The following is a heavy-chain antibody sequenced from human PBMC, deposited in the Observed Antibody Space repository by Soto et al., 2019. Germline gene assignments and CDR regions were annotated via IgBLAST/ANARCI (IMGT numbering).Heavy chain of an antibody. CDR3: AKVPSAVASTPWFDP. Sequence: DVQLLESGGGLVHPGGSLRLSCAASGFTFSSYAMTWVRQGPGKGLEWVSTISGSAGSTYYADSVKGRFTISRDNSKNTLYLQMDSLSVEDTAMYYCAKVPSAVASTPWFDPWGQGTLVTVSS. CDR2: ISGSAGST. J-gene: IGHJ5*02. D-gene: IGHD2-15*01. CDR1: GFTFSSYA. V-gene: IGHV3-23*01.